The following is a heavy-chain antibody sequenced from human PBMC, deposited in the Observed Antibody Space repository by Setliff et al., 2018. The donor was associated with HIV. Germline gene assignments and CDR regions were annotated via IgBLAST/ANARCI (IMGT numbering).Heavy chain of an antibody. D-gene: IGHD3-16*01. V-gene: IGHV3-33*07. Sequence: GGSLRLSCEASGFDFRNTAMYWVRQSPGNGLEWVAGIWYDGTNAEYLDSVKGRFTISRDNAKNSLYLQMNSLRAEDTAVYYCARDRAYASFDYWGQGALVTVS. CDR2: IWYDGTNA. CDR3: ARDRAYASFDY. J-gene: IGHJ4*02. CDR1: GFDFRNTA.